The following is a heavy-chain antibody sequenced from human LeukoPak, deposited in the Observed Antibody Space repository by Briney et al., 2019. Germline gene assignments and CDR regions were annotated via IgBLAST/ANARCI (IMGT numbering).Heavy chain of an antibody. J-gene: IGHJ4*02. CDR2: VSPHSGAT. Sequence: ASVKVSCKASGYTFTGYYMHWVRQAPGQGLEWMGWVSPHSGATNYAQKFQGRVTMTRDTSISTAYMELSRLRSDDTAAYYCASKTGGSGSPFDYWGQGTLVTVSS. CDR1: GYTFTGYY. CDR3: ASKTGGSGSPFDY. V-gene: IGHV1-2*02. D-gene: IGHD3-10*01.